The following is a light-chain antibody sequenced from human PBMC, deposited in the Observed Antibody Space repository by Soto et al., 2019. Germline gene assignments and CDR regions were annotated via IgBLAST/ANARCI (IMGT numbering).Light chain of an antibody. V-gene: IGKV3-11*01. Sequence: EIEMTQSPATLSVSPGERATVSRRASQSVRRNVAWSTTQPGPAPRILREDASHRATGIPARFSGSGSGTDCTLTISSLETEDGAVYDCQQRSNWPLTFGGGTKVDIK. J-gene: IGKJ4*01. CDR1: QSVRRN. CDR3: QQRSNWPLT. CDR2: DAS.